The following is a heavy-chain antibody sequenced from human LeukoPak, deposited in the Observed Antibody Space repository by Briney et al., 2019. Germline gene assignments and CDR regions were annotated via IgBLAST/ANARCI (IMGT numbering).Heavy chain of an antibody. D-gene: IGHD6-13*01. V-gene: IGHV1-2*02. CDR3: VRGAEADTSPRVF. CDR2: INPISGAE. Sequence: ASVTDSFMASGYIFSDYYMPWVRQAAGHGGAWLGWINPISGAEDYAQQVRGRVTMNRDTSINTDFMEMNRETYEGTAVNYCVRGAEADTSPRVFWGQGTLVADSS. J-gene: IGHJ4*02. CDR1: GYIFSDYY.